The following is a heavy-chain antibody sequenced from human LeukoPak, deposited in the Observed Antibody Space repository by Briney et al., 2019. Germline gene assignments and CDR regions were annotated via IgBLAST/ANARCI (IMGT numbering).Heavy chain of an antibody. CDR3: ARIVGAFGGGPDNWFDP. Sequence: ASAKVSCKASGYTFTGYYMHWVRQAPGQGLEWMGWINPNSGGTNYAQKFQGRVTMTRDTSISTAYMELRSLRSDDTAVYYCARIVGAFGGGPDNWFDPWGQGTLVTVSS. CDR1: GYTFTGYY. J-gene: IGHJ5*02. D-gene: IGHD1-26*01. CDR2: INPNSGGT. V-gene: IGHV1-2*02.